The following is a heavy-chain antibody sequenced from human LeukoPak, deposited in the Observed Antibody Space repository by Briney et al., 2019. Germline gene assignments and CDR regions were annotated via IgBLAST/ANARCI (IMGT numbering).Heavy chain of an antibody. J-gene: IGHJ4*02. CDR3: AKHVQEAYDYVDY. Sequence: GGSLRLSCAASGFTFSNYAMSWVRQAPGKGLEWVSAISGSGDSTYYADSVKGRFTISRDNSKNTLYLQMNSLRAEDTAVYYCAKHVQEAYDYVDYWGQGTLVTVSS. CDR2: ISGSGDST. CDR1: GFTFSNYA. V-gene: IGHV3-23*01. D-gene: IGHD3-16*01.